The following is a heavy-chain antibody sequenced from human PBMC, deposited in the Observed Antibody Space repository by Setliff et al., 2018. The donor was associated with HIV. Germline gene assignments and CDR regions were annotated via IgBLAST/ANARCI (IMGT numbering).Heavy chain of an antibody. CDR3: ARGALYYDYVWGTPFPFDY. CDR1: GYSISSGYY. CDR2: IYHSGST. V-gene: IGHV4-38-2*02. J-gene: IGHJ4*02. Sequence: PSETLSLTCTVSGYSISSGYYWGWIRQPPGKGLEWIGSIYHSGSTNYNPSLKSRVAISVVTSKNQFSLKLSSVTAADTAVYYCARGALYYDYVWGTPFPFDYWGQGTLVTVSS. D-gene: IGHD3-16*01.